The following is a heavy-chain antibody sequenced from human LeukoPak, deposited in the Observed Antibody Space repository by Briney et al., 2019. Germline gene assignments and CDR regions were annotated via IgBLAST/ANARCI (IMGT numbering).Heavy chain of an antibody. Sequence: PGGSLRLSCAASGLIFSNFGMSWVRQAPGKGLEWVSAISGSGGSTYYADSVKGRFTISRDNSKNTLYLQMNSLRAEDTAVYYCAKRGGVATIKYYYYMDVWGKGTTVTISS. CDR2: ISGSGGST. D-gene: IGHD5-24*01. J-gene: IGHJ6*03. V-gene: IGHV3-23*01. CDR3: AKRGGVATIKYYYYMDV. CDR1: GLIFSNFG.